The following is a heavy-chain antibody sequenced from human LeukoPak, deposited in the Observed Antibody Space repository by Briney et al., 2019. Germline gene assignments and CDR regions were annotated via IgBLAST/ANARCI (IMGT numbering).Heavy chain of an antibody. D-gene: IGHD5-12*01. CDR2: IDYSGST. CDR3: ARDSATTLGSYYYGLDV. Sequence: PSETLSLTCTVSGVAISGYYWSWIRQPPGKGLGWIGSIDYSGSTYYNPSLKSRVTISVDTSKNQFSLKLSSVTAADTAVYYCARDSATTLGSYYYGLDVWGQGTTVTVSS. CDR1: GVAISGYY. J-gene: IGHJ6*02. V-gene: IGHV4-59*12.